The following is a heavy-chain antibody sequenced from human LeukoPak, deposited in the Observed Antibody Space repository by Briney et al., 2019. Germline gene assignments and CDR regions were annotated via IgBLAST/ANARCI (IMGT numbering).Heavy chain of an antibody. J-gene: IGHJ5*02. CDR1: RFTFSSYS. CDR3: TKHNWFDP. CDR2: ISSFGSYI. Sequence: GGSLRLSCAASRFTFSSYSMNWVRQAPGKGLEWVSSISSFGSYIYYADSVKGRFTISRDNAKNSLYLQMSSLRAEDTALYYCTKHNWFDPWGQGTLVTVSS. V-gene: IGHV3-21*04.